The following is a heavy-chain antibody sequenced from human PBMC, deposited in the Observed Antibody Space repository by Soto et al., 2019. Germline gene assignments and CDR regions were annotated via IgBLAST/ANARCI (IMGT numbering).Heavy chain of an antibody. CDR3: ARGPSDLWEPDQYFQR. CDR2: INSRSSYI. Sequence: GGSLRLSCAASGFSFSTYSLNWVRQAPGKGLESVSSINSRSSYIFYADSVKGRFTISRDNAKNSLYLQMNSLRAEDTAVYYCARGPSDLWEPDQYFQRWGQGTLVTVSS. D-gene: IGHD1-26*01. CDR1: GFSFSTYS. J-gene: IGHJ1*01. V-gene: IGHV3-21*01.